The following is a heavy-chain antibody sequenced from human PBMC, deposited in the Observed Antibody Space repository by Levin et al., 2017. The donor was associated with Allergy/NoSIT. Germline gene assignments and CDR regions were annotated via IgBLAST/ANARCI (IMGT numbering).Heavy chain of an antibody. V-gene: IGHV3-21*01. D-gene: IGHD1-7*01. CDR1: GFTFSSYS. Sequence: GASVKVSCAASGFTFSSYSMNWVRQAPGKGLEWVSSISSSSSYIYYADSVKGRFTISRDNAKNSLYLQMNSLRAEDTAVYYCARAWNLRDGAFDIWGQGTMVTVSS. J-gene: IGHJ3*02. CDR3: ARAWNLRDGAFDI. CDR2: ISSSSSYI.